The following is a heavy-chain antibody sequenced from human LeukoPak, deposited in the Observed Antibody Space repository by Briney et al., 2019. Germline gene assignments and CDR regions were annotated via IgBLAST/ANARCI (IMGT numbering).Heavy chain of an antibody. CDR1: GFTFSSYW. D-gene: IGHD3-16*01. Sequence: GGSLRLSCAASGFTFSSYWMHWVRQAPGKGLEWVSYISSSSSTIYYADSVKGRFTISRDNAKNSLYLQMNSLRAEDTAVYYCARDKALIARYYYYYYMDVWGKGTTVTVSS. J-gene: IGHJ6*03. CDR2: ISSSSSTI. V-gene: IGHV3-48*01. CDR3: ARDKALIARYYYYYYMDV.